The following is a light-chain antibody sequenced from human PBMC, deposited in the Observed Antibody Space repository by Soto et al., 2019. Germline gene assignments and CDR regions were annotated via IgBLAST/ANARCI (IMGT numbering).Light chain of an antibody. J-gene: IGLJ2*01. CDR2: RNN. CDR1: GSNIGSNY. CDR3: AAWDDSLSGVV. V-gene: IGLV1-47*01. Sequence: QAVVTQPPSASETPGQRVSISCSGSGSNIGSNYVYWYQQLPGTAPKLLIYRNNQRPSGVPDRFSGSKSGTSASLAISGLRSEDEADYYCAAWDDSLSGVVFGGGTKVTVL.